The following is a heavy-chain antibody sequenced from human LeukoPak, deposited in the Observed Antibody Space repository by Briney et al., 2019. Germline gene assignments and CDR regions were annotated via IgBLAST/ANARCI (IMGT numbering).Heavy chain of an antibody. CDR2: ISAYNGNP. CDR1: GYTFTSYV. D-gene: IGHD2-2*01. Sequence: ASVKVSCKASGYTFTSYVISWVRQAPGQGLDWMGWISAYNGNPKYAQKPQGRVTMTTDTSTRTAYMELRSLRSDDTAVYYCARVPEDIVAVPAALPDYWGQGTLVTVSS. J-gene: IGHJ4*02. V-gene: IGHV1-18*01. CDR3: ARVPEDIVAVPAALPDY.